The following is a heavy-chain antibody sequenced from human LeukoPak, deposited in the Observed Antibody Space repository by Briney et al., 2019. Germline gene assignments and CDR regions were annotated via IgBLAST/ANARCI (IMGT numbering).Heavy chain of an antibody. V-gene: IGHV4-59*08. J-gene: IGHJ4*02. Sequence: SETLSLTCTVSGGSISSYYWSWIRQPPGKGLEWIGYIYYSGSTNYNPSLKSRVTISVDTSKNQFSLKLSSVTAADTAVYYSAGSMAETGLDYWGQGTLVTVSS. CDR3: AGSMAETGLDY. CDR2: IYYSGST. CDR1: GGSISSYY. D-gene: IGHD6-13*01.